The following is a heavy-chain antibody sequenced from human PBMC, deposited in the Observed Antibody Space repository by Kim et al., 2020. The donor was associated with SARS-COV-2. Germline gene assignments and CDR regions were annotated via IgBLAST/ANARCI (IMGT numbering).Heavy chain of an antibody. Sequence: SETLSLTCAVSGGSISSSNWWSWVRQPPGKGLEWIGEIYHSGSTNYNPSLKSRVTISVDKSKNQFSLKLSSVTAADTAVYYCARAPGYSSSSNQNPVFDYWGQGTLVTVSS. D-gene: IGHD6-13*01. CDR1: GGSISSSNW. CDR2: IYHSGST. J-gene: IGHJ4*02. V-gene: IGHV4-4*02. CDR3: ARAPGYSSSSNQNPVFDY.